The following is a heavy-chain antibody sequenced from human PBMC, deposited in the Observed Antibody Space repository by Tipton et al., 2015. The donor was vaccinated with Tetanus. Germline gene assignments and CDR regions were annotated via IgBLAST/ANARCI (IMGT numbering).Heavy chain of an antibody. CDR1: GFSFESYG. J-gene: IGHJ4*02. CDR2: IFDDGSQT. Sequence: SLRLSCAASGFSFESYGMHWARQAPGKGLEWTATIFDDGSQTYYAASVKGRCSISRDNSKNMLYLEMNSARGEDTAMYYCARGRRSVGLVVMFEFDFRGRAGLVSVFS. D-gene: IGHD3-9*01. CDR3: ARGRRSVGLVVMFEFDF. V-gene: IGHV3-33*01.